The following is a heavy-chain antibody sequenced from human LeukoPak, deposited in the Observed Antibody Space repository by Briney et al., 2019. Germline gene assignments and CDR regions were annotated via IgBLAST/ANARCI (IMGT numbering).Heavy chain of an antibody. D-gene: IGHD3-22*01. CDR2: IYSGGST. V-gene: IGHV3-53*01. Sequence: GGSLRLSCAASGFTVSSNYMSWVRQAPGKGLEWVSVIYSGGSTYYADSVKGRFTISRDNSKNTLYLQMNSLRAEDTAVYYCARGPSSVYLGYWGQEPLVTVSS. CDR1: GFTVSSNY. J-gene: IGHJ4*02. CDR3: ARGPSSVYLGY.